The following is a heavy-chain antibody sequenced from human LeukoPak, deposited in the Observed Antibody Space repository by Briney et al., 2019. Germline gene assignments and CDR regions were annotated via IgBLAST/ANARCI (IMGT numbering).Heavy chain of an antibody. CDR2: IYYSGST. J-gene: IGHJ4*02. D-gene: IGHD5/OR15-5a*01. CDR1: GGSISSSSYY. Sequence: SETLSLTCTVSGGSISSSSYYWGWIRQPPGKGLEWIGSIYYSGSTYYNPSLKSRVTISVDTSKNQFSLKLSSVTAADTALYYCARGSTALFDYWGQGTLVTVSS. V-gene: IGHV4-39*07. CDR3: ARGSTALFDY.